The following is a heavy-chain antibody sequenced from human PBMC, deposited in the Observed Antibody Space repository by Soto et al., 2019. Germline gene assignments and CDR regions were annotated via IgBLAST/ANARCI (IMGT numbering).Heavy chain of an antibody. CDR1: GFTFSSYA. D-gene: IGHD6-6*01. Sequence: GGSLRLSCAASGFTFSSYAMSWVRQAPGKGLEWVSAISGSGGSTYYADSVKGRFTISRDNSKNTLYLQMNSLRAEDTAVYYCARDASIADIYSNKYYYYGMDVWGQGTTVTVSS. CDR2: ISGSGGST. CDR3: ARDASIADIYSNKYYYYGMDV. V-gene: IGHV3-23*01. J-gene: IGHJ6*02.